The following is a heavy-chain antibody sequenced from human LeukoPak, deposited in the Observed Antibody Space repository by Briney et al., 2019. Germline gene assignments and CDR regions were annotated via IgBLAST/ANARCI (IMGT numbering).Heavy chain of an antibody. V-gene: IGHV3-11*01. D-gene: IGHD6-13*01. CDR2: ISSSGSTI. J-gene: IGHJ4*02. CDR3: ARVSRSGIAAAGY. CDR1: GCTFSDYY. Sequence: GGSLRLSCAGSGCTFSDYYMSWIRQAPGKGLEWVSYISSSGSTIYYADSVKGRFTISRDNAKNSLYLQMNSLRAEDTAVYYCARVSRSGIAAAGYWGQGTLVTVSS.